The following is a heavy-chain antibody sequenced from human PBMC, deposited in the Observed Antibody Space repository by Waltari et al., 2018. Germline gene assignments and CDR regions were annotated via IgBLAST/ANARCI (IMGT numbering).Heavy chain of an antibody. CDR2: IYHSGST. V-gene: IGHV4-31*03. Sequence: QVQLQESGPGLVKPSQTLSLTCTVSGGSIRSGGYYRSWIRQHPGKGLEWIGYIYHSGSTYYNPSLKSRVTISVDRSKNQFSLKLSSVTAADTAVYYCARELTRPGPLRHYYYGMDVWGQGTTVTVSS. CDR1: GGSIRSGGYY. D-gene: IGHD6-6*01. J-gene: IGHJ6*02. CDR3: ARELTRPGPLRHYYYGMDV.